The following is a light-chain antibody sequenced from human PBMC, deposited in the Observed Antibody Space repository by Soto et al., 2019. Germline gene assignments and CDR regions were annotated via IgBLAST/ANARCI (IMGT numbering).Light chain of an antibody. Sequence: QSALTPPASVSGSPGQSITISCTGTSSDIGGYDCVSWYQQHPGKAPKLMIFEVSNRPSGVSNRFSGSKSGNTASLNISGLQAEDEADYYCSSYTGSSVIFGGGTKVTVL. CDR2: EVS. CDR1: SSDIGGYDC. V-gene: IGLV2-14*01. CDR3: SSYTGSSVI. J-gene: IGLJ2*01.